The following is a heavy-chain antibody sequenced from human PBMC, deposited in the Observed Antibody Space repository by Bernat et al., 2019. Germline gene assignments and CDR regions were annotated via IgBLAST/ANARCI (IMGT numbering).Heavy chain of an antibody. CDR2: ISWNSGSI. J-gene: IGHJ3*02. V-gene: IGHV3-9*01. D-gene: IGHD6-19*01. Sequence: EVQLVESGGGLVQPGRSLRLSCAASGFTFDDYAMHWVRQAPGKGLEWVSGISWNSGSIGYADSVKGRFTISRDNAKNSLYLQMNSLRAEDTALYYCIAVAGTSYAFDIWGQGTMVTVSS. CDR1: GFTFDDYA. CDR3: IAVAGTSYAFDI.